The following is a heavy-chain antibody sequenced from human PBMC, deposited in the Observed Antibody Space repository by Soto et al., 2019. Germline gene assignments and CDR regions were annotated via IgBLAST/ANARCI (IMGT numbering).Heavy chain of an antibody. Sequence: GGSLRLSCAASGFTFSGSAMHWVRQASGKGLEWVGRIRSKANSYATAYAASVKGRFTISRDDSKNTAYLQMNSLKTEDTAGYYCTRHDLPVDYWGQGTLVTVSS. J-gene: IGHJ4*02. V-gene: IGHV3-73*01. CDR3: TRHDLPVDY. CDR1: GFTFSGSA. CDR2: IRSKANSYAT.